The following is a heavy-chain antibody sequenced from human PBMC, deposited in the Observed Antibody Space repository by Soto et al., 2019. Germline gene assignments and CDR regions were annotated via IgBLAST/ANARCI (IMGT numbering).Heavy chain of an antibody. D-gene: IGHD5-18*01. Sequence: GGSLRLSCAASGFTFSSYWMHWVRQAPGKGLVWVSRINSDGSSTSYADSVKGRFTISRDNAKNTLYLQMNSLRAEDTAVYYCARDPEDTAMGHYFDYWGQGTLVTVSS. CDR3: ARDPEDTAMGHYFDY. CDR2: INSDGSST. V-gene: IGHV3-74*01. CDR1: GFTFSSYW. J-gene: IGHJ4*02.